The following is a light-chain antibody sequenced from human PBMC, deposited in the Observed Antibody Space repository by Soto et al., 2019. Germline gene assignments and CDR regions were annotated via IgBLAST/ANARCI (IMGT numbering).Light chain of an antibody. CDR2: DAS. V-gene: IGKV1-39*01. J-gene: IGKJ1*01. Sequence: DIQMTQSPSSLSASVGDRVTITCRASQSISNYLNGYQQKPGKAPKLLIYDASSLQSGVPSWFSGSGSGTDFTLTISRLQHEDFATYYWQQSHSTWWTFGQGTKLEIK. CDR3: QQSHSTWWT. CDR1: QSISNY.